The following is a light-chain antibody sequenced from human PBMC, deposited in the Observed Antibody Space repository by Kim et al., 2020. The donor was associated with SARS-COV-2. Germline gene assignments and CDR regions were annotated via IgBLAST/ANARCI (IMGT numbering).Light chain of an antibody. CDR2: QDT. CDR3: QTWDSSSGI. J-gene: IGLJ2*01. V-gene: IGLV3-1*01. CDR1: KLEDKY. Sequence: SYELTQPPSVSVSPGQTASITCSGDKLEDKYVCWYQQKAGQSPVLLIYQDTKWPSGIPERFSGSNSGNTATLTISGTQAMDEADYYCQTWDSSSGIFGGGTRGTVL.